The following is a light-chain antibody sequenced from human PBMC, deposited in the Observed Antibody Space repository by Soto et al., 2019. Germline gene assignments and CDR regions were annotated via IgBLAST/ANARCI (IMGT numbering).Light chain of an antibody. V-gene: IGLV2-14*01. CDR1: GNDVGACDY. J-gene: IGLJ1*01. CDR2: GVR. CDR3: SSYTITSTPFV. Sequence: QSVLTQPTSVSGSPGQSIAIPCTGNGNDVGACDYVSWYQQHPGKAPRLLIHGVRNRPPGISSRFSGFKSGLTAALTISGLQAEDEADYYCSSYTITSTPFVFGTGTKVTVL.